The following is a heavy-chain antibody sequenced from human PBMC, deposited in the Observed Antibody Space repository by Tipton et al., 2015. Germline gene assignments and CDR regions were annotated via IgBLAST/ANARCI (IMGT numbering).Heavy chain of an antibody. CDR2: ISHSGNT. CDR3: ACQDYDSLTRDYQTVDY. J-gene: IGHJ4*02. CDR1: AYSISSDYY. V-gene: IGHV4-38-2*01. Sequence: TLSLTCAVSAYSISSDYYWGWIRQPPGKGLEWIGSISHSGNTYYNPSLKSRVTMSRDTSKNQFSLKVTSVTAADTAVYYCACQDYDSLTRDYQTVDYWGQGTLGTVSS. D-gene: IGHD3-9*01.